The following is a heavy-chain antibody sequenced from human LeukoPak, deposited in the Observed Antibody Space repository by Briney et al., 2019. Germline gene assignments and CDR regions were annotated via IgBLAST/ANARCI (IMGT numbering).Heavy chain of an antibody. CDR3: ARGGIAAAGTFMFDY. D-gene: IGHD6-13*01. CDR1: GGSFSGYY. CDR2: INHSRST. Sequence: SETLSLTCAVYGGSFSGYYWSWIRQPPGKGLEWIGEINHSRSTNYNPSLKSRVTISVDTSKNQFSLKLSSVTAADTAVYYCARGGIAAAGTFMFDYWGQGTLVTVSS. V-gene: IGHV4-34*01. J-gene: IGHJ4*02.